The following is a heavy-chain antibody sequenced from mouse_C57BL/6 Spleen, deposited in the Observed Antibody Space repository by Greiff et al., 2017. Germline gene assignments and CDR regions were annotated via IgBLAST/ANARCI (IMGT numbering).Heavy chain of an antibody. J-gene: IGHJ1*03. CDR1: GYTFTSYW. Sequence: QVQLQQPGAELVMPGASVKLSCKASGYTFTSYWMHWVKQRPGQGLEWIGEIDPSDSYTNYNQKFKGKSTLTVDKSSSTAYMQLSSLTSEDSEVYYCARRDYGSSGDFDVWGTGTTVTVSS. V-gene: IGHV1-69*01. CDR2: IDPSDSYT. D-gene: IGHD1-1*01. CDR3: ARRDYGSSGDFDV.